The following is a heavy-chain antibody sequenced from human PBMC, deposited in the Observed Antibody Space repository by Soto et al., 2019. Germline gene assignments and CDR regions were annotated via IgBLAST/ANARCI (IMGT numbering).Heavy chain of an antibody. D-gene: IGHD2-15*01. V-gene: IGHV3-30-3*01. CDR3: ARDMVAATPLASYYYYYGMDV. Sequence: GGSLRLSCAAYGFTFSSYAMHWVRQAPGKGLEWVAVISYDGSNKYYADSVKGRFTISRDNSKNTLYLQMNSLRAEDTAVYYCARDMVAATPLASYYYYYGMDVWGQGTTVTVSS. J-gene: IGHJ6*02. CDR1: GFTFSSYA. CDR2: ISYDGSNK.